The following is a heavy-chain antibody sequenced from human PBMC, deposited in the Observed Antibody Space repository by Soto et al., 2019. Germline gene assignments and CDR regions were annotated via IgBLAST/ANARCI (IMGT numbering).Heavy chain of an antibody. CDR1: GFTFSTSD. CDR2: IDTAGDT. J-gene: IGHJ3*01. D-gene: IGHD3-3*01. CDR3: ARARTIWDDGLDL. V-gene: IGHV3-13*01. Sequence: EVQLVESGGGLVQPGGSLRLSCAASGFTFSTSDMHWVRQHTGQRPEWVSAIDTAGDTFYTDSVKGRFTISRDNAKNSFYLHMNSRTAGDTAMYFCARARTIWDDGLDLWGQGTMVTVSS.